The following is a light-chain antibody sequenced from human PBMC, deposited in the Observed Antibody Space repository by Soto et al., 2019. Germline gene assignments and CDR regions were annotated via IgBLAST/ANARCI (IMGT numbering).Light chain of an antibody. J-gene: IGLJ1*01. Sequence: QSALTQPASVSGSPGQSITISCTGSVSDVGNFGPVSWYQQHPGQVPKLIIYEGNRRPSGVSSRFSGSKPGNTASLTISGLQAEDEADYYCCSYVGARTYVFGTGTKVTVL. CDR2: EGN. CDR3: CSYVGARTYV. V-gene: IGLV2-23*01. CDR1: VSDVGNFGP.